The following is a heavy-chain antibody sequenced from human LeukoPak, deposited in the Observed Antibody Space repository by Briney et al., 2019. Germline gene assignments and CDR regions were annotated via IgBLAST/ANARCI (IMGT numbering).Heavy chain of an antibody. Sequence: PSETLSLTCTVPGGSISSSSYYWGWIRQPPGKGLEWIGSIYYSGSTYYNPSLKSRVTISVDTSKNQFSLKLSSVTAADTAVYYCARDLYSSSWNDWFDPWGQGTLVTVSS. V-gene: IGHV4-39*07. J-gene: IGHJ5*02. CDR3: ARDLYSSSWNDWFDP. D-gene: IGHD6-13*01. CDR2: IYYSGST. CDR1: GGSISSSSYY.